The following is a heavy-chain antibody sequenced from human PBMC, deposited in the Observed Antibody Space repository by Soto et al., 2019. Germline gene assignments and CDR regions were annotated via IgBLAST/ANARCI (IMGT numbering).Heavy chain of an antibody. Sequence: QVQLVESGGGVVQPGMSLRLSCSASGFTFSRYGMHWVRQAPGKGLEWVAVIWYDGSNKYYADSVKGRFTISRDNSKNTLFLQMNSLSAEDTAVYYCARYYYDSSGFHYYFDYWGQGTLVTVSS. D-gene: IGHD3-22*01. CDR3: ARYYYDSSGFHYYFDY. J-gene: IGHJ4*02. CDR2: IWYDGSNK. CDR1: GFTFSRYG. V-gene: IGHV3-33*01.